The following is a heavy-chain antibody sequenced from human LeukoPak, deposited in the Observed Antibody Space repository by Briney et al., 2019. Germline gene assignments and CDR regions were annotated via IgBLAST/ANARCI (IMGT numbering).Heavy chain of an antibody. CDR2: ISGSGGST. CDR3: AKVAGMITFGGVIAIPHYYYMDV. CDR1: GFTFSSCA. Sequence: GGSLRLSCAASGFTFSSCAMSWVRQAPGKGLEWVSAISGSGGSTYYADSVKGRFTISRDNSKNTLYLQMNSLRAEDTAVYYCAKVAGMITFGGVIAIPHYYYMDVWGKGTTVTVSS. V-gene: IGHV3-23*01. D-gene: IGHD3-16*02. J-gene: IGHJ6*03.